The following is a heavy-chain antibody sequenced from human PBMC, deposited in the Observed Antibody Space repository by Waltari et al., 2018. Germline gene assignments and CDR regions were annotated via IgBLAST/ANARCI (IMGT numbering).Heavy chain of an antibody. V-gene: IGHV3-74*01. CDR1: GFTFSTYW. CDR3: ARDEDISGWSFYGMDV. D-gene: IGHD6-19*01. Sequence: EVQLVESGGGLVQPGGSLTLSCAASGFTFSTYWMHWVRRVPGKGLVWVSRVKSDGTYTHYADSVKGRFTISRDNAENTLYLQMNSLRVEDTGVYYCARDEDISGWSFYGMDVWGQGTTVTVSS. CDR2: VKSDGTYT. J-gene: IGHJ6*02.